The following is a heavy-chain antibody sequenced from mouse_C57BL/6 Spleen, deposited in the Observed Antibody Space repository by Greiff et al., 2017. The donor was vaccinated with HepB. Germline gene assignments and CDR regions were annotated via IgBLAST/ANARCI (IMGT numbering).Heavy chain of an antibody. CDR1: GFTFSSYA. CDR3: TRSSRGWYFDV. CDR2: ISSGGDYI. J-gene: IGHJ1*03. Sequence: EVQGVESGEGLVKPGGSLKLSCAAYGFTFSSYAMSWVRQTPEKRLEWVAYISSGGDYIYYADTVKGRFTISRANASNTLYLQMSSLKSEDPAMYYCTRSSRGWYFDVWGTGTTVNVSS. D-gene: IGHD1-1*01. V-gene: IGHV5-9-1*02.